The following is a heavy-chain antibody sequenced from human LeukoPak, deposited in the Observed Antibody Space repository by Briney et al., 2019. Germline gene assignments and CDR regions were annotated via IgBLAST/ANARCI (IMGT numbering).Heavy chain of an antibody. CDR2: INAGNGNT. D-gene: IGHD6-19*01. Sequence: ASVKVSCKASGYTFTSYAMHWVRQAPGQRLEWMGWINAGNGNTKYSQKFQGRVTITRDTSASTAYMELSSLRSEDTAVYHCARGPRIAVAGAFDIWGQGTMVTVSS. CDR3: ARGPRIAVAGAFDI. J-gene: IGHJ3*02. V-gene: IGHV1-3*01. CDR1: GYTFTSYA.